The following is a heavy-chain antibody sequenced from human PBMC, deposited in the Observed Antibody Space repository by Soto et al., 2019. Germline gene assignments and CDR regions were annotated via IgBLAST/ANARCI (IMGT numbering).Heavy chain of an antibody. V-gene: IGHV1-3*01. J-gene: IGHJ5*02. CDR2: INAGNGNT. Sequence: ASVKVSCKASGYAFTSYAMHWVRQAPGQRLEWMGWINAGNGNTKYSQKFQGRVTITRDTSASTAYMELSSLRSEDTAVYYCARSSAYNWFDPWGQGTLVTVSS. D-gene: IGHD3-22*01. CDR3: ARSSAYNWFDP. CDR1: GYAFTSYA.